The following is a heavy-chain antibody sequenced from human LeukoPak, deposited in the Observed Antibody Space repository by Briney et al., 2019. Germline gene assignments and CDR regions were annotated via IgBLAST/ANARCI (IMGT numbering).Heavy chain of an antibody. V-gene: IGHV1-2*02. CDR2: INPNSGGT. Sequence: GASVKVSCKASGYTFTGYYMHWVRQAPGQGLEWMGWINPNSGGTNYAQKFQGRVTMTRDTSISTAYTELSRLRSDDTAVYYCARFPGFKMEWFLSKKNDKDKHWFDPWGQGTLVTVSS. D-gene: IGHD3-3*01. CDR1: GYTFTGYY. CDR3: ARFPGFKMEWFLSKKNDKDKHWFDP. J-gene: IGHJ5*02.